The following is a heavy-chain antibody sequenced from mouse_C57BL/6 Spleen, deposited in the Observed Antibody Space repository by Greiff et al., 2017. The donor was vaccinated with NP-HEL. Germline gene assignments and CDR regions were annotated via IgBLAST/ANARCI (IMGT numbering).Heavy chain of an antibody. CDR2: INPGSGGT. D-gene: IGHD1-1*01. V-gene: IGHV1-54*01. CDR1: GYAFTNYL. CDR3: ARDGSSSDY. Sequence: VQLVESGAELVRPGTSVKVSCKASGYAFTNYLIEWVKQRPGQGLEWIGVINPGSGGTNYNEKFKGKATLTADKSSSTAYMQLSSLTSEDSAVYFCARDGSSSDYWGQGTTLTVSS. J-gene: IGHJ2*01.